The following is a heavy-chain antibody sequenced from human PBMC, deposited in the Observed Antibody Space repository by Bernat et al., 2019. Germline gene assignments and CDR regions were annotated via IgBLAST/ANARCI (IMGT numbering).Heavy chain of an antibody. Sequence: EVQLLESGGGLVQPGGSLRLSCAASGFTFSSYAMSWVRQAPGKGLEWVSAISGSGGSTYYADSVKGRFTISRDNSKNTLYLQMNSLRAEDTAVYYCAKVGPQQWLGKPHFDYWGQGTLVTVSS. J-gene: IGHJ4*02. CDR1: GFTFSSYA. CDR2: ISGSGGST. V-gene: IGHV3-23*01. D-gene: IGHD6-19*01. CDR3: AKVGPQQWLGKPHFDY.